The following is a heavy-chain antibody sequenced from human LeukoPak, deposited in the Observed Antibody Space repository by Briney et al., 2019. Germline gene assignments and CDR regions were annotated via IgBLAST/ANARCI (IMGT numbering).Heavy chain of an antibody. J-gene: IGHJ3*02. V-gene: IGHV4-30-4*02. D-gene: IGHD3-22*01. CDR2: ADDSGST. CDR3: ARDGPYDSSGYYYESSFDI. CDR1: AGSLSIGDYY. Sequence: SESLSLTCTVAAGSLSIGDYYWSWIREPPGKGLEWIGYADDSGSTHYNPSLKSRVTISVDTAKHTFSLKPSALTAADTAVYYCARDGPYDSSGYYYESSFDIWGQGTMVTVSS.